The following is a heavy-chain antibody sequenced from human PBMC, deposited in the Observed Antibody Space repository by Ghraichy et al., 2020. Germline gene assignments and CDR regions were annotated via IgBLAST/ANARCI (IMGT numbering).Heavy chain of an antibody. Sequence: GGSLRLSCAASGFTFSSYWMSWVRQAPGKGLEWVANIKQDGSEKYFVDSVKGRFTISRDNAKNSLYLQMNSLRAEDTAVYYCARIFGYCSGGDCYSFYDYCGQGTLVTVSS. CDR2: IKQDGSEK. CDR1: GFTFSSYW. D-gene: IGHD2-15*01. CDR3: ARIFGYCSGGDCYSFYDY. J-gene: IGHJ4*02. V-gene: IGHV3-7*03.